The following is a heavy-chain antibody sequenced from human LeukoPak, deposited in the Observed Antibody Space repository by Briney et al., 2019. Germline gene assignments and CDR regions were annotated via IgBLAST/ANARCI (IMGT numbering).Heavy chain of an antibody. D-gene: IGHD3-10*01. V-gene: IGHV4-38-2*02. J-gene: IGHJ5*02. CDR1: GYSISSGYY. CDR2: IYHSGST. CDR3: ARDRAGSSPYNWFDP. Sequence: SETLSLTCTVSGYSISSGYYWGWIRQPPGKGLEGIGSIYHSGSTYYNPSLKSRVTISVDTSKNQFSLKLSSVTAADTAVYYCARDRAGSSPYNWFDPWGQGTLVTVSS.